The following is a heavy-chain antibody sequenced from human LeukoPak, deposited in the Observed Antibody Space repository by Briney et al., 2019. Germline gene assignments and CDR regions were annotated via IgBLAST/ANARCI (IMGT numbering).Heavy chain of an antibody. V-gene: IGHV4-4*07. Sequence: SETLSLTCTVSGGSMNNYYWNWIRQPAGKGLEWIGHIYSSGSTNYNPSLKSRVTMSIDTSKNQFFLKLSSVTAADTVVYYCARRTDYWGQGTLVTVSS. CDR1: GGSMNNYY. J-gene: IGHJ4*02. CDR3: ARRTDY. CDR2: IYSSGST. D-gene: IGHD1-14*01.